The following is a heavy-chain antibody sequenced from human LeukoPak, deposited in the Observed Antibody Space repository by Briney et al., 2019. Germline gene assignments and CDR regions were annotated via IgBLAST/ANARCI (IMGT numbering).Heavy chain of an antibody. V-gene: IGHV1-8*01. CDR1: GYTFTSYD. CDR3: ARDTPLIAARPLDY. D-gene: IGHD6-6*01. Sequence: GASVKVSCKASGYTFTSYDINWVRQATGQGLEWMGWMNPNSGNTGYAQKFQGRVNMTRNTSTSTAYMELSSLRSEDTAVYYCARDTPLIAARPLDYWGQGTLVTVSS. J-gene: IGHJ4*02. CDR2: MNPNSGNT.